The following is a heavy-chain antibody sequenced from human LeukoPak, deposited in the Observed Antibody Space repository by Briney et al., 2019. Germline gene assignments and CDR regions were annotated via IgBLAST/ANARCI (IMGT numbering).Heavy chain of an antibody. CDR3: ARDGLLGGDDAFDI. Sequence: PSETLSLTCTVSGGSISSYYWSWIRQPPGKGLEWIGYIYYSGSTNYNPSLKSRVTISVGTSKNQFSLKLSSVTAADTAVYYCARDGLLGGDDAFDIWGQGTMVTVSS. D-gene: IGHD3-3*01. CDR1: GGSISSYY. V-gene: IGHV4-59*01. CDR2: IYYSGST. J-gene: IGHJ3*02.